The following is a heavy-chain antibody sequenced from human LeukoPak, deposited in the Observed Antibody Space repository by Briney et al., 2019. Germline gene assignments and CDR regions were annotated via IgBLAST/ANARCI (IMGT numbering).Heavy chain of an antibody. D-gene: IGHD1-26*01. Sequence: PSETLSLTCTVSGYSISSGQFWGWIRQPPGKGLEWIVSTHYDGSTYDNPSLKSRVTISVDTSKNQFSLKLSSVTAADTAVYYCARVDGSSITYYFDYWGQGTLVTVSS. J-gene: IGHJ4*02. CDR2: THYDGST. V-gene: IGHV4-38-2*02. CDR3: ARVDGSSITYYFDY. CDR1: GYSISSGQF.